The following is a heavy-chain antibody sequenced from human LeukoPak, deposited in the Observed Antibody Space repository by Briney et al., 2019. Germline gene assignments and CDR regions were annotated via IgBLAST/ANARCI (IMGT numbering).Heavy chain of an antibody. D-gene: IGHD3-9*01. Sequence: SETLSLTCSVSGGSLSNTFYYWGWIRQSPGKGLEWIGSVHSGGSTYYNPSLKNRVTMSVDTSTDHFSLSLSSVTAADTALYFCARHREYDNEPFDYWGQGTQVTVSA. J-gene: IGHJ4*02. CDR3: ARHREYDNEPFDY. V-gene: IGHV4-39*01. CDR1: GGSLSNTFYY. CDR2: VHSGGST.